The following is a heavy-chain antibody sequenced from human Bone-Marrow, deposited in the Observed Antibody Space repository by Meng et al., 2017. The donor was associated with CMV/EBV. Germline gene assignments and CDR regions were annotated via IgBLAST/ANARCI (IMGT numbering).Heavy chain of an antibody. CDR2: IKQDGNGK. V-gene: IGHV3-7*03. CDR3: ARATITGYFDD. J-gene: IGHJ4*02. CDR1: GFTFTSYW. D-gene: IGHD5-12*01. Sequence: GESLKISCAASGFTFTSYWMTWVRQAPGKGLEWVANIKQDGNGKHYVDSVRGRFTISRDNAKNSVFLQMNSLRSEDTAVYYCARATITGYFDDWGQGNLVNVSS.